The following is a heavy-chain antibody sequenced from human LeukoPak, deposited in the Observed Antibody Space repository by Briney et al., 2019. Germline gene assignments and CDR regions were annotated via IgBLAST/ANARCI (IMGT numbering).Heavy chain of an antibody. V-gene: IGHV1-18*01. CDR1: GYNFNDFG. Sequence: ASVKVSCKASGYNFNDFGVTWVRQAPGQGLEWMGWISALTGDTNYAQKFQGRLTMTTDPSTDTAYMEMRSLRSDDTAVYYCAREATGRAFDPWGQGTLVIVSS. CDR2: ISALTGDT. J-gene: IGHJ5*02. CDR3: AREATGRAFDP. D-gene: IGHD1-14*01.